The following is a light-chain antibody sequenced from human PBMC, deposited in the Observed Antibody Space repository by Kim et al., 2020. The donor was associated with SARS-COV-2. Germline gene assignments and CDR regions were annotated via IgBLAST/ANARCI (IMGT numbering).Light chain of an antibody. V-gene: IGKV1-33*01. J-gene: IGKJ2*01. CDR3: QQYDNLPLYT. Sequence: ASVGDRVTITCQASQDISNYLNWYQQKQGKAPKLLIYDASNLETGVPSRFSGSGSGTDFTFTISSLQPEDIATYYCQQYDNLPLYTFGQGTKLEI. CDR1: QDISNY. CDR2: DAS.